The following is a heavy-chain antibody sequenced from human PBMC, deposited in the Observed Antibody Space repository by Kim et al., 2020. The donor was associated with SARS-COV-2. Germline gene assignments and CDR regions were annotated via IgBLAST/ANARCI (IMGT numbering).Heavy chain of an antibody. CDR3: AIGARSSLLYGMDV. D-gene: IGHD6-19*01. V-gene: IGHV3-30*02. Sequence: ADSVKGRFTISRDNSKNTLYLQMNSLRAEDTAVYYCAIGARSSLLYGMDVWGQGTTVTVSS. J-gene: IGHJ6*02.